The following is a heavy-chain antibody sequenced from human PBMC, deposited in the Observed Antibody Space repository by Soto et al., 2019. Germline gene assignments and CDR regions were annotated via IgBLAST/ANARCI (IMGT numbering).Heavy chain of an antibody. CDR2: INPSGGST. Sequence: QVQLVQSGAEVKKPGASVKVSCKASGYTFTSYYIHCVRQAPGQGLEWMGVINPSGGSTSYAQKFQGRVPMTRDPSTSTVYMALSRLRSEGTAVYYWAQVRGGELYDGMDVWGQGSTVTVSS. V-gene: IGHV1-46*01. CDR3: AQVRGGELYDGMDV. J-gene: IGHJ6*02. CDR1: GYTFTSYY. D-gene: IGHD3-10*01.